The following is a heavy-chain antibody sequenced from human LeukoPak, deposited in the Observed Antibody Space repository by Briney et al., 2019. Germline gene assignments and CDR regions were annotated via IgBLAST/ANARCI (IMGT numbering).Heavy chain of an antibody. V-gene: IGHV4-34*08. D-gene: IGHD3-10*01. CDR2: INHSGST. CDR1: GFTFRNYW. Sequence: GSLRLSCAASGFTFRNYWMGWIRQPPGKGLEWIGEINHSGSTNYNPSLKSRVAISVDTSKNQFSLKLSSVTAADTAVYYCAGGSGSMDVWGKGTTVTVSS. J-gene: IGHJ6*04. CDR3: AGGSGSMDV.